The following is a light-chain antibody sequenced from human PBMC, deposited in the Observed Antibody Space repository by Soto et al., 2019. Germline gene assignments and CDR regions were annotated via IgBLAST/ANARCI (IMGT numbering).Light chain of an antibody. V-gene: IGKV3-15*01. CDR2: GAS. CDR3: QQYNTWPPWT. J-gene: IGKJ1*01. Sequence: VVMTQSPATLSVSPGETVTLSCRASQSVRSDLAWYQQRPGQAPRLLIYGASSRAADIPARFSGSGSGRDFTLTISSLQSEDFAVYHCQQYNTWPPWTFGQGTKVEI. CDR1: QSVRSD.